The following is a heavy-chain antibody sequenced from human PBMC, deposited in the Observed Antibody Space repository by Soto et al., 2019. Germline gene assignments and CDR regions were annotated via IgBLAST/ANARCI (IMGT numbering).Heavy chain of an antibody. CDR1: GYTFTSYG. CDR2: ISAYNGNT. D-gene: IGHD6-19*01. Sequence: ASVKVSCKASGYTFTSYGISWVRQAPGQGLEWMGWISAYNGNTNYAQKLQGRVTMTTDTSTSTAYTELRSLRSDDTAVYYCARDTGRGYSSGWYGNWFDPWGQGTLVTVSS. J-gene: IGHJ5*02. V-gene: IGHV1-18*01. CDR3: ARDTGRGYSSGWYGNWFDP.